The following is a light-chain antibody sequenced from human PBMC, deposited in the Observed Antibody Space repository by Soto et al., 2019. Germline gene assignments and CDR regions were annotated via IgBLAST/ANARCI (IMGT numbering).Light chain of an antibody. CDR1: QSVTSNC. CDR3: QQYGRSHPIT. V-gene: IGKV3-20*01. CDR2: GVS. J-gene: IGKJ5*01. Sequence: EIVLTQSPGTLSLPTGERATLSCRASQSVTSNCLAWYQQKPGQAPGLLIYGVSSRHTGIPDRFSGSGSGTDFTLTISRLEPEDFAVYDCQQYGRSHPITFGQGTRLEIK.